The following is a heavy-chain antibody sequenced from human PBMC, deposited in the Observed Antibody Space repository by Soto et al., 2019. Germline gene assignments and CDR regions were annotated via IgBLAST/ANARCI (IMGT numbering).Heavy chain of an antibody. CDR3: ARDSSSWQSHYYYYYGMDV. CDR2: IIPIFGTA. V-gene: IGHV1-69*13. CDR1: GGTFSSYA. Sequence: SVKVSCKASGGTFSSYAISWVRQAPGQRLEWMGGIIPIFGTANYAQKFQGRVTITADESTSTAYMELSSLRSEDTAVYYCARDSSSWQSHYYYYYGMDVWGQGTTVTVSS. D-gene: IGHD6-13*01. J-gene: IGHJ6*02.